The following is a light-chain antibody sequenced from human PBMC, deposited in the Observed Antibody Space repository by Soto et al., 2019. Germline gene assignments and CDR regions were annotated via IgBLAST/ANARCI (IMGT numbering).Light chain of an antibody. J-gene: IGLJ3*02. CDR2: YDR. CDR1: DIERKS. V-gene: IGLV3-21*04. Sequence: SYELTQPPSVSVAPGKTARITCGGSDIERKSVHWYQQNPVQAPVLFIYYDRDLPSVIPEPFSGSNSGNTATLTISRVEGSDEVDYYCQVWYFSGDPVVFGGRITLTVL. CDR3: QVWYFSGDPVV.